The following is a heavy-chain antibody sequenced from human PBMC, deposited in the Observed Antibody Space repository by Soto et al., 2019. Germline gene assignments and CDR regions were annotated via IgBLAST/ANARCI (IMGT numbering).Heavy chain of an antibody. CDR3: ARAGVAGYRYFDY. V-gene: IGHV3-72*01. J-gene: IGHJ4*02. CDR2: IRNRANSYST. D-gene: IGHD6-19*01. Sequence: GGSRRLSCAASGFTFSDHYMDGVRQAPGKGLEGGGRIRNRANSYSTEYAAWVKGRFTISSDESKNSLYLQMNSLKTEDTAVYYCARAGVAGYRYFDYWGQGTLVTVSS. CDR1: GFTFSDHY.